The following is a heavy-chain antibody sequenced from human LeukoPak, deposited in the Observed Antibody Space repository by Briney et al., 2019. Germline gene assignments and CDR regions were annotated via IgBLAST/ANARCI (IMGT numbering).Heavy chain of an antibody. CDR2: IYYSGST. D-gene: IGHD5-12*01. CDR3: ARDSGYSTPYLFDY. CDR1: GGSISSYY. V-gene: IGHV4-59*01. J-gene: IGHJ4*02. Sequence: PSETLSLTCTVSGGSISSYYWSWIRQPPGKGLEWIGYIYYSGSTNYNPSLKRRVTISVDTSKNQFSLKLSSVTAADTAVYYCARDSGYSTPYLFDYWGQGTLVTVSS.